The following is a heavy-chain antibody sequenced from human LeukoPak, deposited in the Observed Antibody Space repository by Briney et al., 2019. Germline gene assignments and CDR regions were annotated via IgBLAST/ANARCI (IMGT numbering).Heavy chain of an antibody. V-gene: IGHV4-39*01. CDR3: ARSLLGYCSSTSCYFNWFDP. CDR1: GGSISSSSYY. D-gene: IGHD2-2*01. Sequence: SETLSLTCTVSGGSISSSSYYWGWIRQPPGKGLEWIGSIYYSGSTYYNPSLKRRVTISVDTSKNQFSLKLSSVTAADTDVYYCARSLLGYCSSTSCYFNWFDPWGQGTLVTVSS. J-gene: IGHJ5*02. CDR2: IYYSGST.